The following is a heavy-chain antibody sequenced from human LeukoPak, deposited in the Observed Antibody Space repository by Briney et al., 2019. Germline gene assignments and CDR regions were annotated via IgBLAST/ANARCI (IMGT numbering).Heavy chain of an antibody. J-gene: IGHJ5*02. CDR1: GFNFETYN. CDR2: IDGRRGTI. V-gene: IGHV3-21*01. Sequence: GGSLRLSCGASGFNFETYNMHWIRQAPGKGLEWVSSIDGRRGTIYYADAVQGRFTISRDNAKDSLFLQMNSLRAEDAAIYFCARETYYSGSGSGGWLDPWGQGSLVTVSP. D-gene: IGHD3-10*01. CDR3: ARETYYSGSGSGGWLDP.